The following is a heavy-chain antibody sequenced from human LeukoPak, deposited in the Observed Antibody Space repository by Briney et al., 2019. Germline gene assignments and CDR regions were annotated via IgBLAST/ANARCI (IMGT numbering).Heavy chain of an antibody. CDR2: IYYSGSI. CDR1: GGSISSYY. D-gene: IGHD2-21*01. Sequence: SETLSLTCTVSGGSISSYYWSWIRQPPGKGLEWIGYIYYSGSINYNPSLKSRVTISVDTSKNQFSLKLRSVTAADTAVYYCARSVSWGLLVRDDAFDIWGQGTMVTVSS. CDR3: ARSVSWGLLVRDDAFDI. V-gene: IGHV4-59*08. J-gene: IGHJ3*02.